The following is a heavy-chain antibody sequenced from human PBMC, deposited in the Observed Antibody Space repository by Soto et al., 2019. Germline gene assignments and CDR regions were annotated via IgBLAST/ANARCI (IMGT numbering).Heavy chain of an antibody. Sequence: QVQLQESGPGLVKPSQTLSLTCTVSGGSISSGGYYWSWIRQHPGKGLEWIGYIYYSGSTYYNTSLKSRVTISVDTSKNQFSLKLSSVTAADTAVYYCARALRPTHPIVVVPGIDYWGQGTLVTVSS. CDR3: ARALRPTHPIVVVPGIDY. D-gene: IGHD2-2*01. V-gene: IGHV4-31*03. J-gene: IGHJ4*02. CDR1: GGSISSGGYY. CDR2: IYYSGST.